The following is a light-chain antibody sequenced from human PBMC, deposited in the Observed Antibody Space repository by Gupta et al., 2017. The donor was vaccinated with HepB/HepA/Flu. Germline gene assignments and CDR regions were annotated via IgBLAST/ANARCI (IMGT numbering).Light chain of an antibody. CDR3: QQRDSWPLT. CDR2: DAS. V-gene: IGKV3-11*01. Sequence: EIVLTQSPATLSLSPGERATLSCRASQSVDTSLAWYQQKPGQAPRLLINDASNRATGIPARFSGSGSGTDFTLTISSLEPEDFAVYYCQQRDSWPLTFGQGTRLDSK. CDR1: QSVDTS. J-gene: IGKJ5*01.